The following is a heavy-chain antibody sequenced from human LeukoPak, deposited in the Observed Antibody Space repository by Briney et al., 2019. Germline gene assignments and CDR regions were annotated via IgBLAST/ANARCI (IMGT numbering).Heavy chain of an antibody. CDR1: GYTFTGYY. V-gene: IGHV1-2*02. Sequence: ASVKVSCKASGYTFTGYYMHWVRQAPGQGLEWMGWINPNSGGTNYAQKFQGRVTMTRDTSISTAYKELSRLRSDDTAVYYCARDPWSDNWFDPWGQGTLVTVSS. J-gene: IGHJ5*02. CDR3: ARDPWSDNWFDP. CDR2: INPNSGGT.